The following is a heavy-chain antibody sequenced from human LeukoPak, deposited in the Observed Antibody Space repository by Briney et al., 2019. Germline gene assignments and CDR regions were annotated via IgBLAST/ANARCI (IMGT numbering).Heavy chain of an antibody. CDR2: INNSGST. V-gene: IGHV4-34*01. CDR3: ASLGSGWTDFDY. CDR1: GGSFSGYY. J-gene: IGHJ4*02. D-gene: IGHD6-19*01. Sequence: SDTLPLTCAVYGGSFSGYYWSWIRQPPGKGLEWIGEINNSGSTNYNPSLKSRVTISVDTAKNQFSLKLSSVTAADTAVYYCASLGSGWTDFDYWGQGTLVTVSS.